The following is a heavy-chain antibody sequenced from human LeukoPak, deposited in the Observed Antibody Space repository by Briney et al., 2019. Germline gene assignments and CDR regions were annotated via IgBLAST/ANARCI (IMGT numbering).Heavy chain of an antibody. CDR3: VKGYSSSWSGYFDS. D-gene: IGHD5-18*01. Sequence: PGGSLGLSCEASGFIFDDYVMYWVRQSPGKGLEWVSGITWDGYKIDYVDSVKGRFTISRDNARNSLFLQMNRVRVEDTAFYYCVKGYSSSWSGYFDSWGQGTLVTVAS. CDR1: GFIFDDYV. J-gene: IGHJ4*02. CDR2: ITWDGYKI. V-gene: IGHV3-9*01.